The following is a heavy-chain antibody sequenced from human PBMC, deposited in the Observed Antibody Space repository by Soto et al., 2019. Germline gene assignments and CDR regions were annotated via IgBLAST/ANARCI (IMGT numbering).Heavy chain of an antibody. Sequence: SETLSLTCTVSGGSISNYFCNWIRQPAGKGLEWIGRIDNSGSTNYNPSLKSRITMSADTSRNQFSLKLNSVTAADAAVYYCARGGQDFWSGPFDYWGQGALVTVSS. CDR1: GGSISNYF. D-gene: IGHD3-3*01. CDR3: ARGGQDFWSGPFDY. V-gene: IGHV4-4*07. CDR2: IDNSGST. J-gene: IGHJ4*02.